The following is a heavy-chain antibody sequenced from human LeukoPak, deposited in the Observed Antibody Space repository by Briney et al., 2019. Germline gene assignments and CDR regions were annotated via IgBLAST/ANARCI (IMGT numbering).Heavy chain of an antibody. J-gene: IGHJ6*03. CDR1: GGSISSYY. D-gene: IGHD2-15*01. Sequence: PSETLSLTCTVSGGSISSYYWSWIRQPAGKGLEWIGRIYTSGSTNYNPSLKSRVTMSVDTSKNQFSLKLSSVTAADTAVYYCARAAPRRYCSGGSCYSSNFLSYYYMDVWGKGTTVTVSS. V-gene: IGHV4-4*07. CDR3: ARAAPRRYCSGGSCYSSNFLSYYYMDV. CDR2: IYTSGST.